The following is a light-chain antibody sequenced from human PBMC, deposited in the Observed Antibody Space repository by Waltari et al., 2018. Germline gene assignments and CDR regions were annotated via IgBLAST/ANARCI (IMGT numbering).Light chain of an antibody. Sequence: QSALTQPASVSGSPGQSITLSCIGTSSDVGGYSLVSWYQQHPGKAPKLMIYADSKRPAGVSHRLSGLKSGNTASLTISGLQAEDEADYYCCSYVRNVTWVFGGGTKLTVL. V-gene: IGLV2-23*01. J-gene: IGLJ3*02. CDR1: SSDVGGYSL. CDR3: CSYVRNVTWV. CDR2: ADS.